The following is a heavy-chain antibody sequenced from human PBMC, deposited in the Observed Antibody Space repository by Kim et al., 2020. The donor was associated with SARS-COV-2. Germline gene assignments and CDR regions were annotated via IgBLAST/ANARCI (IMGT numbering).Heavy chain of an antibody. CDR3: ARDRDFFGSGSLDAFDI. Sequence: FQGRVMITADESTSTAYMELSSMRSEDTAVYYCARDRDFFGSGSLDAFDIWGQGTMVTVSS. D-gene: IGHD3-10*01. J-gene: IGHJ3*02. V-gene: IGHV1-69*01.